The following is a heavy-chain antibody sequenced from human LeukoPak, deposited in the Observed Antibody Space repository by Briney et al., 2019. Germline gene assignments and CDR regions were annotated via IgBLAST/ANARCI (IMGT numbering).Heavy chain of an antibody. D-gene: IGHD3-22*01. CDR1: GYTFTGYY. CDR2: MNPNSGNT. Sequence: ASVKVSCKASGYTFTGYYMHWVRQAPGQGLEWMGWMNPNSGNTGYAQKFQGRVTMTRNTSISTAYMELSSLRSEDTAVYYCARTYYYDSSGYYDYYYMDVWGKGTTVTVSS. CDR3: ARTYYYDSSGYYDYYYMDV. V-gene: IGHV1-8*02. J-gene: IGHJ6*03.